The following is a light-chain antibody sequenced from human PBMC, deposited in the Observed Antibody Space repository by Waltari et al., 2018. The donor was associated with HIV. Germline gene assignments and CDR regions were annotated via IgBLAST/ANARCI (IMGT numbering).Light chain of an antibody. V-gene: IGLV10-54*01. CDR2: RNN. Sequence: QAGLTQPPSISTGLGQTATLTCTGDTNNARYQAVHWVQHRRGHPPKLLSHRNNNRPSGISDRFSAFRSGDTGFLTISGLQSQDEADYFCCAWDSSLNGWIFGGGTHLT. CDR1: TNNARYQA. J-gene: IGLJ3*02. CDR3: CAWDSSLNGWI.